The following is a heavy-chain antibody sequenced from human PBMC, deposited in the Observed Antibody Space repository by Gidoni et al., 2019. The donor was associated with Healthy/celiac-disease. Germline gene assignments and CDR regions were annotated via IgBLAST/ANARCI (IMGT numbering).Heavy chain of an antibody. J-gene: IGHJ4*02. V-gene: IGHV1-8*01. D-gene: IGHD2-2*02. Sequence: QVQLVQSGAEVKKPGASVKVSCKASGYTFTSYDINWVRQATGQGLEWMGWMNPNSGNTGYAQKFQGRVTMTRNTSISTAYMKLSSLRSEDTAVYYCARVTNRCSSTSCYTWGYWGQGTLVTVSS. CDR1: GYTFTSYD. CDR3: ARVTNRCSSTSCYTWGY. CDR2: MNPNSGNT.